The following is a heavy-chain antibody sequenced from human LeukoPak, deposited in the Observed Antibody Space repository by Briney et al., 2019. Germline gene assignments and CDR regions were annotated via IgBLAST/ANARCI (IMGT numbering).Heavy chain of an antibody. D-gene: IGHD3-22*01. CDR2: IYYSGST. J-gene: IGHJ4*02. CDR1: GGSLSSSSYY. V-gene: IGHV4-39*01. CDR3: ASSLYYYDSSGYYLLEGFDY. Sequence: PSETLSLTCTVSGGSLSSSSYYWGWIRQPPGKGLEWIGSIYYSGSTYYNPSHKSRVTISVDTSKNQFSLKLSSVTAADTAVYYCASSLYYYDSSGYYLLEGFDYWGQGTLVTVSS.